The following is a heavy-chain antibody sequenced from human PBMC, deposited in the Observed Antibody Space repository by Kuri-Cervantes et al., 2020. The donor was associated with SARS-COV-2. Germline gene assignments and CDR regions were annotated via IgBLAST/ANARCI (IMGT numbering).Heavy chain of an antibody. J-gene: IGHJ3*02. CDR3: ATGRLRGAFDI. D-gene: IGHD5-18*01. CDR2: VKTNSGNT. V-gene: IGHV1-8*01. CDR1: ETTFPNYD. Sequence: ASVKVSCKAPETTFPNYDINWVRQATGQGLEWMGMVKTNSGNTLYAQIFQGRVTMTEDTSTDTAYMELSSLRSEDTAVYYCATGRLRGAFDIWGQGTMVTVSS.